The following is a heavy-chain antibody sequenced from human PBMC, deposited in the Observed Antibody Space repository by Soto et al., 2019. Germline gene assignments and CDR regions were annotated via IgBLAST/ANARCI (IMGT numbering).Heavy chain of an antibody. Sequence: VSVKGSCKASGYTFTSYDISGVRKATGQGLEWMGWMNPNSGNTGYAQKFQGRVTMTRNTSISTAYMELSSLRSEDTAVYYCATAMVGVPTAAFDIWGQGTMVTVSS. J-gene: IGHJ3*02. CDR3: ATAMVGVPTAAFDI. D-gene: IGHD1-1*01. CDR2: MNPNSGNT. V-gene: IGHV1-8*01. CDR1: GYTFTSYD.